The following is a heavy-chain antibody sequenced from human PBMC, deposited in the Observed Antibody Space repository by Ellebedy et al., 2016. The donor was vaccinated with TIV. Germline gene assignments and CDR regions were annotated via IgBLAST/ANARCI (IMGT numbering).Heavy chain of an antibody. D-gene: IGHD5-18*01. J-gene: IGHJ2*01. V-gene: IGHV3-48*02. CDR3: ARDGAYNYDTYWYFDL. CDR2: ISTGSRNI. Sequence: GESLKISCEASGFTFSNSNLNWVRQAPGKGLEWVSYISTGSRNIYYADSVKGRSTISRDNAKNSLYLHMNSLRDEDTAVYYCARDGAYNYDTYWYFDLWGRGTLVTVSS. CDR1: GFTFSNSN.